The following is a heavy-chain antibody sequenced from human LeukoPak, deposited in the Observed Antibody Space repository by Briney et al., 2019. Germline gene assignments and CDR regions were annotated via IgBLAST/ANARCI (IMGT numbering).Heavy chain of an antibody. V-gene: IGHV1-18*01. CDR2: ISAYNGNT. CDR1: GYTFTSYG. J-gene: IGHJ6*02. CDR3: ARDDLRYFDWLLPYYYGMDV. D-gene: IGHD3-9*01. Sequence: ASVNVSCKASGYTFTSYGISWVRQAPGQGLEWMGWISAYNGNTNYAQKLQGRVTMTTDTSTSTAYMELRSLRSDDTAVYYCARDDLRYFDWLLPYYYGMDVWGQGTTVTVSS.